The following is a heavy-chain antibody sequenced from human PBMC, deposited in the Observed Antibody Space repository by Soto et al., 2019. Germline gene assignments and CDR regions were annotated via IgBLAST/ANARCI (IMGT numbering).Heavy chain of an antibody. Sequence: GGSLRLSCVASGFNFGNFGMYWVRQAPGKGLEWLTVISNDENIKQDSVRGRFAIARDNSKNTLYLHLTSLRAEDTAIYYCARGLRGVLDYWGQGTLVTVSS. V-gene: IGHV3-33*01. CDR3: ARGLRGVLDY. CDR1: GFNFGNFG. J-gene: IGHJ4*02. D-gene: IGHD5-12*01. CDR2: ISNDENIK.